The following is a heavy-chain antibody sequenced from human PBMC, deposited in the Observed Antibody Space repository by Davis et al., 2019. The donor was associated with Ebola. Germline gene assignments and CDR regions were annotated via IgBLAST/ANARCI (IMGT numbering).Heavy chain of an antibody. CDR2: INHSGST. CDR1: DDSFSDYY. J-gene: IGHJ6*02. CDR3: ARGAARYSGYDFTYYYYGMDV. V-gene: IGHV4-34*01. D-gene: IGHD5-12*01. Sequence: PSETLSLTCIVSDDSFSDYYWSWIRQPPGKGLEWIGEINHSGSTKYNPSLKSRVTISVATSKNQFSLKLSSVTAADTAVYYCARGAARYSGYDFTYYYYGMDVWGQGTTVTVSS.